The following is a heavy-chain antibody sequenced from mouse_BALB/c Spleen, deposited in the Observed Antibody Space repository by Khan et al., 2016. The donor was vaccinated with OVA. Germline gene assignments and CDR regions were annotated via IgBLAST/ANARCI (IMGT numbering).Heavy chain of an antibody. CDR3: ARRGLRWDVDY. J-gene: IGHJ2*01. CDR1: GYTFINYW. D-gene: IGHD1-1*01. V-gene: IGHV1-7*01. Sequence: QVQLKQSGAELAKPGASVKMSCKASGYTFINYWILWVKQRPGQGLEWIGYINPSTGYTEYNQNFKDKATLTADKSSSTAYMQLSRLTSEDSAVYYCARRGLRWDVDYWAKAPLSQSPQ. CDR2: INPSTGYT.